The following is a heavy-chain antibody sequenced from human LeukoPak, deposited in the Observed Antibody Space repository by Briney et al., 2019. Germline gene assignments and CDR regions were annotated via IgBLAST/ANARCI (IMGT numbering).Heavy chain of an antibody. Sequence: GASVKVSCKASGYTFSNFGISWVRQAPGQGLEWMGWISAYNGNTNYAQKLQGRVTMTTDTSTSTAYMELRSLRSDDTAVYYCARDVTLGTDIVVVPAARDAFDIWGQGTMVTVSS. CDR2: ISAYNGNT. CDR1: GYTFSNFG. V-gene: IGHV1-18*01. CDR3: ARDVTLGTDIVVVPAARDAFDI. J-gene: IGHJ3*02. D-gene: IGHD2-2*01.